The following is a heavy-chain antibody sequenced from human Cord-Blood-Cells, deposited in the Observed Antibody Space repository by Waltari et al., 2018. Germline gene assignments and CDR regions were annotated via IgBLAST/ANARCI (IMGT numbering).Heavy chain of an antibody. CDR3: AKDRLNWGWGGDYFDY. D-gene: IGHD7-27*01. Sequence: EVQLLESGGGLVQPGGSLRLSCAASGVTLSSYAMSWVRQAQGRGLEWVSAISGSGGRTYYADSVKGRFTISRDNSKNTLYLQMNSLRAEDTAVYYCAKDRLNWGWGGDYFDYWGQGTLVTVSS. CDR1: GVTLSSYA. V-gene: IGHV3-23*01. J-gene: IGHJ4*02. CDR2: ISGSGGRT.